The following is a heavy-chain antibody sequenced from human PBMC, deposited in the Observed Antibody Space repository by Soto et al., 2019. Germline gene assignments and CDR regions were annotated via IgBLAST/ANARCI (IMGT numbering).Heavy chain of an antibody. J-gene: IGHJ3*01. D-gene: IGHD3-16*02. V-gene: IGHV3-23*01. CDR2: ISDSGDRT. Sequence: ESGGGLVQPGGSLRLSCASSGFTLSMSAVNWVRQAPGKGLEWVSYISDSGDRTYYADSVKGRFTISRDRSKNTVSLQMDSLRAEDTAVYYCAKDRGIIVKAGDAFDVWAKGQRSPSLQ. CDR3: AKDRGIIVKAGDAFDV. CDR1: GFTLSMSA.